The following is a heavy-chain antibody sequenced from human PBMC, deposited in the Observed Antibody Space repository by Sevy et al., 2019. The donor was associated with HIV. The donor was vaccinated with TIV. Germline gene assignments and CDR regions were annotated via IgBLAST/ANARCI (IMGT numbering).Heavy chain of an antibody. CDR1: GFTLNSYA. D-gene: IGHD1-20*01. CDR3: ARDGYNWIPFDH. V-gene: IGHV3-23*01. Sequence: GESLKISCVASGFTLNSYAMSWVRQAPGKGLEWISGISGTGGRTNYADSVVGRFTISRDNSKNTLYLQMNTLRAEDTAIYFCARDGYNWIPFDHWGQGTLVTVSS. CDR2: ISGTGGRT. J-gene: IGHJ4*02.